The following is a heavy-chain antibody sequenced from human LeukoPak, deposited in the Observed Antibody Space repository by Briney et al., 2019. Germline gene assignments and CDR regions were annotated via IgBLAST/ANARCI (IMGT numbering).Heavy chain of an antibody. Sequence: ASVKVSCKASGYTFTGYYMHWVRQAPGQGLEWMGWINPNSGGTNYAQKFQGRVTMTRDTFISTAYMELSRLRSDDTAVYYCADSSSWYYYMDVWGKGTTVTVSS. V-gene: IGHV1-2*02. CDR3: ADSSSWYYYMDV. CDR2: INPNSGGT. J-gene: IGHJ6*03. CDR1: GYTFTGYY. D-gene: IGHD6-13*01.